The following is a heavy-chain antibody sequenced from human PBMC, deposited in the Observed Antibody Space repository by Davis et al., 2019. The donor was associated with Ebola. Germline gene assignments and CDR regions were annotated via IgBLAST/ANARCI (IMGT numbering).Heavy chain of an antibody. D-gene: IGHD2-15*01. CDR1: GDSVSSDSAA. CDR3: VREKYDCSSGACHAALDC. CDR2: TYYRSKWYY. Sequence: HSQTLPLTCAISGDSVSSDSAAWDWIRQSPSGGLEWLGRTYYRSKWYYDYAVSVKSRITINADTSMNQFSLQLNSVTPEDTAVYYCVREKYDCSSGACHAALDCWGQRTLVTVSS. J-gene: IGHJ4*02. V-gene: IGHV6-1*01.